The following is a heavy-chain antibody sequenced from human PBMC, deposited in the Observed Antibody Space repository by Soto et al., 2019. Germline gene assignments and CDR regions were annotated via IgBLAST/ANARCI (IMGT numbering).Heavy chain of an antibody. J-gene: IGHJ6*02. V-gene: IGHV3-11*01. Sequence: GGSLRLSCAASGFTFSDYYMSWIRQAPGKGLEWVSYISSSGSTIYYAGSVKGRFTISRDNAKDSLYLQMNSLRAEDTAVYYCARVAGSSTSCYRHYYYYGMDVWGQGTTVTVSS. CDR1: GFTFSDYY. CDR2: ISSSGSTI. D-gene: IGHD2-2*01. CDR3: ARVAGSSTSCYRHYYYYGMDV.